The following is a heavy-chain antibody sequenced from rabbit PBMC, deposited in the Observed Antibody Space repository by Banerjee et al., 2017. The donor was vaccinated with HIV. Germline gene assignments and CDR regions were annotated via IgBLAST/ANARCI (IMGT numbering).Heavy chain of an antibody. CDR1: GFSFSNNYV. CDR2: INSSSGNT. CDR3: ARRYPYNGYGGYGPFDL. D-gene: IGHD6-1*01. J-gene: IGHJ4*01. V-gene: IGHV1S40*01. Sequence: QSLEECGGGLVKPEGSLTLTCKASGFSFSNNYVMCWVRQAPGKGLEWIACINSSSGNTVYARWAKGRFTISKTSSTTVTLQVTSLTAADTATYFCARRYPYNGYGGYGPFDLWGPGTLVTVS.